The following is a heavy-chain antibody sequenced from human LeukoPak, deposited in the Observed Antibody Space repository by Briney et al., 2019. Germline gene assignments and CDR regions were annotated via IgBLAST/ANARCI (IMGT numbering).Heavy chain of an antibody. Sequence: GGSLRLSCAASGFTVSSNYMSWVRQAPGKGLEWVSSISSSSSYIYYADSVKGRFTISRDNAKNSLYLQMNSLRAEDTAVYYCARDGDWGSPYYFDYWGQGTLVTVSS. V-gene: IGHV3-21*01. J-gene: IGHJ4*02. D-gene: IGHD7-27*01. CDR3: ARDGDWGSPYYFDY. CDR1: GFTVSSNY. CDR2: ISSSSSYI.